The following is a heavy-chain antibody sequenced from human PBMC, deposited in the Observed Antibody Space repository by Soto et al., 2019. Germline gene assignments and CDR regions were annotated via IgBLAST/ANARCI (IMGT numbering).Heavy chain of an antibody. CDR3: AGYYYDSSGYYTHDY. CDR1: GFTFSSYA. D-gene: IGHD3-22*01. J-gene: IGHJ4*02. CDR2: ISGSGGST. V-gene: IGHV3-23*01. Sequence: PGGSLRLSCAASGFTFSSYAMSWVRQAPGKGLEWVSAISGSGGSTYYADSVKGRFTISRDNSKNTLYLQMNSLRAEDTAVYYCAGYYYDSSGYYTHDYWGQGTLVTVSS.